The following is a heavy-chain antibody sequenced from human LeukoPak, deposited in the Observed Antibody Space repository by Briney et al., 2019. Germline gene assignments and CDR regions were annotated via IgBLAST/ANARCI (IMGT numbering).Heavy chain of an antibody. J-gene: IGHJ4*02. D-gene: IGHD5-18*01. CDR2: ISYDGSNK. Sequence: GGSLRLSCAASGFTFDDYAMHWVRQAPGKGLEWVAVISYDGSNKYYADSVKGRFTISRDNSKNTLYLQMNSLSAEDTAVYYCARDESDMFVDTAMFDYWGQGTLVTVSS. CDR1: GFTFDDYA. CDR3: ARDESDMFVDTAMFDY. V-gene: IGHV3-30-3*01.